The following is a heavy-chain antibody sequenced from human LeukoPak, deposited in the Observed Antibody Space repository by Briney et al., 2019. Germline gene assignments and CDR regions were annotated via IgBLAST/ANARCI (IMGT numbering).Heavy chain of an antibody. D-gene: IGHD3-10*01. Sequence: SSETLSLTCTVSGGSVSSGRYYWSWIRRLPGKGLEWIGYLYYSGSTGYNPSLRSRVTMSVDTSNNHFFLKLSSVTGADTAVYYCARGDRVGSSGYYFDNWGQGTLVTVSS. J-gene: IGHJ4*02. CDR3: ARGDRVGSSGYYFDN. V-gene: IGHV4-61*01. CDR1: GGSVSSGRYY. CDR2: LYYSGST.